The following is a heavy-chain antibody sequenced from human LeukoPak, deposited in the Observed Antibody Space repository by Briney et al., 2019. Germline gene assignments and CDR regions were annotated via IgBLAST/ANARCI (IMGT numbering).Heavy chain of an antibody. D-gene: IGHD2/OR15-2a*01. CDR2: IKHDGSET. CDR3: ARDLYYSTSDY. J-gene: IGHJ4*02. CDR1: GFRFSDHW. Sequence: GGPVRLSCAVSGFRFSDHWLSWDRQVPGKGLEWLANIKHDGSETYYVDSVRGRFTISRDNAKNSLYLQMNSLRVEDTAVYYCARDLYYSTSDYWGQRTLVTVSS. V-gene: IGHV3-7*05.